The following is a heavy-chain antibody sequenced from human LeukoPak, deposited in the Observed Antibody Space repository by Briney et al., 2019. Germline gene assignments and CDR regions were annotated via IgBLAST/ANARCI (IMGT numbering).Heavy chain of an antibody. V-gene: IGHV3-30-3*01. CDR1: GFTYNSYA. Sequence: GRSLRLSCAASGFTYNSYAMHWARQAPGKGLEWVAAISSDGSNKYYADSVKGRFTISRDNSKSTLYLLVNSLRAEDTAVYYCARDPSITIFGVVIKYYFDYWGQGTLVTVSS. CDR3: ARDPSITIFGVVIKYYFDY. CDR2: ISSDGSNK. J-gene: IGHJ4*02. D-gene: IGHD3-3*01.